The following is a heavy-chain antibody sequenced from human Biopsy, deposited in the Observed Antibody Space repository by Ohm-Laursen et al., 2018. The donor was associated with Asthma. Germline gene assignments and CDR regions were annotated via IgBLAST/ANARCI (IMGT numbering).Heavy chain of an antibody. CDR3: AGFCSGGNCPDH. D-gene: IGHD2-15*01. CDR1: GDSFTYPGYY. Sequence: SQTLSLTCSVSGDSFTYPGYYWSWVRQLPGRGLEWIGYIHYSGSAYYNPSLKSRISMSVDMSKKQFSLEVRSGTAADTAVYCCAGFCSGGNCPDHWGQGTLVTVSS. J-gene: IGHJ4*02. V-gene: IGHV4-31*03. CDR2: IHYSGSA.